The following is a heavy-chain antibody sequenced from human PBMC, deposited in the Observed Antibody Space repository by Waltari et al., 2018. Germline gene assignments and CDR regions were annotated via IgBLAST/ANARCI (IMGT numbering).Heavy chain of an antibody. Sequence: QVQLQQWGAGLLKPSETLSLTCAVYGGSFSGYYWSWIRQPPGKGLEWIGEINHSGSTNYNPSLKSRVTISVDTSKNQFSLKLSSVTAADTAVYYCARVKGAGYWGQGTLVTVSS. J-gene: IGHJ4*02. V-gene: IGHV4-34*01. CDR2: INHSGST. CDR1: GGSFSGYY. CDR3: ARVKGAGY.